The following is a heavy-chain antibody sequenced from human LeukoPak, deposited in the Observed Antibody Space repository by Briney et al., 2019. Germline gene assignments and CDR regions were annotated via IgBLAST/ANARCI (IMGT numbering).Heavy chain of an antibody. J-gene: IGHJ5*02. CDR3: AKALYYGDYSS. D-gene: IGHD4-17*01. V-gene: IGHV3-23*01. CDR1: GFSFGMYA. CDR2: ISSSGPNT. Sequence: GGSLRLSCAASGFSFGMYAMSWVRQAPGKGLEWVSTISSSGPNTYYADSVKGRFTISRDNSKNTLYLQMNSLRAEDTAVYYCAKALYYGDYSSWGQGTLVTVSS.